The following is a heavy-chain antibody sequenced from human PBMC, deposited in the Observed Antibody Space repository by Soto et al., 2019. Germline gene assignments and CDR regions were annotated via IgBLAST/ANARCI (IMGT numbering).Heavy chain of an antibody. D-gene: IGHD6-6*01. CDR1: GFTFISYS. J-gene: IGHJ6*02. CDR2: ISYDGHNE. Sequence: QVQLVESGGGVVQPGGSLRLSCAASGFTFISYSMHWVHQAPGKGLEWVAVISYDGHNEYYVDSVKGRFTISRDNSKNTVSLQMNSLRAEDTAVYFCAKDRTGVAARRRSYQYSGMDVWGQGTTVTVSS. V-gene: IGHV3-30*18. CDR3: AKDRTGVAARRRSYQYSGMDV.